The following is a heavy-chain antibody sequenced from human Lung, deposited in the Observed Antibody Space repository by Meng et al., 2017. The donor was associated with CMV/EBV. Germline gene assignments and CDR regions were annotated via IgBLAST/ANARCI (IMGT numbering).Heavy chain of an antibody. J-gene: IGHJ4*02. CDR2: IKTDGTYS. Sequence: LXCAASGFTFSRYWMHWVRQTPEKGLVWVSRIKTDGTYSNCADYVKGRFTISRDNARNTLYLQMNSLRGEDTAVYFCVRDGDHWNFDYWGQGTLVTVSS. CDR1: GFTFSRYW. D-gene: IGHD1-1*01. V-gene: IGHV3-74*01. CDR3: VRDGDHWNFDY.